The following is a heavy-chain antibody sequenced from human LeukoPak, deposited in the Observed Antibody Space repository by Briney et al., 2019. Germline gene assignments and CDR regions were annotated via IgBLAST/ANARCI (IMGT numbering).Heavy chain of an antibody. D-gene: IGHD1-26*01. CDR2: ISYDGSNK. J-gene: IGHJ4*02. CDR3: AKRAGLSGSSDY. V-gene: IGHV3-30-3*02. CDR1: GFTFSSYA. Sequence: GGSLRLSCAASGFTFSSYAMHWVRQAPGKGLEWVAVISYDGSNKYYADSVKGRFTISRDNSKNTLYLQMNSLRAEDTAVYYCAKRAGLSGSSDYWGQGTLVTVSS.